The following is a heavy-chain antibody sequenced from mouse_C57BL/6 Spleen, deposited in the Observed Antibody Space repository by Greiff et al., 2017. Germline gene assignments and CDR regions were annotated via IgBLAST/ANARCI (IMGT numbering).Heavy chain of an antibody. CDR2: IDPSDSYT. D-gene: IGHD1-1*01. V-gene: IGHV1-59*01. CDR3: ARSPYGSSHYFDY. CDR1: GYTFTSYW. Sequence: QVQLQQSGAELVRPGTSVKLSCKASGYTFTSYWMHWVKQRPGQGLEWIGVIDPSDSYTNYNQKFKGKATLTVDTSSSTAYMQLSSLTSEDSAVYYCARSPYGSSHYFDYWGQGTTLTVSS. J-gene: IGHJ2*01.